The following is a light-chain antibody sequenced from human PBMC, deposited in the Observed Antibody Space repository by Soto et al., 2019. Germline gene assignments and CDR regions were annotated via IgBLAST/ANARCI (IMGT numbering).Light chain of an antibody. Sequence: QPVVTRELSLSVSPGGTVTLTCGLISGSVPTANNPNWYQQTTGQAARTLIYSTGTRSSGVPDRFSGSSGGSKDALLIMGALEDDESDYYCGLFLGNDLSVFGTGTKV. CDR2: STG. J-gene: IGLJ1*01. CDR1: SGSVPTANN. CDR3: GLFLGNDLSV. V-gene: IGLV8-61*01.